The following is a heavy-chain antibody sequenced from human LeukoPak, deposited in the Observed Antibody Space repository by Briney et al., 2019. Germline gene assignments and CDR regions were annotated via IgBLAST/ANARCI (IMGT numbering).Heavy chain of an antibody. D-gene: IGHD2-2*01. V-gene: IGHV3-30*18. J-gene: IGHJ4*02. CDR2: VSYDGSKK. CDR1: GFTFSGFG. Sequence: GGSLRLSCAASGFTFSGFGMHWVRQAPGKGPEWMAVVSYDGSKKFYRDSVKGRFTISRDNSKNTVYLQMNSLRAEDTAVYYCAKERSTTTWYDHWGQGILVTVSS. CDR3: AKERSTTTWYDH.